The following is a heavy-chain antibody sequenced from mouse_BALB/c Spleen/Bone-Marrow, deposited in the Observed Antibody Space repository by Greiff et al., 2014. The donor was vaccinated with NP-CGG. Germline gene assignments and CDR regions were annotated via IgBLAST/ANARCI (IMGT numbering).Heavy chain of an antibody. D-gene: IGHD2-4*01. J-gene: IGHJ3*01. V-gene: IGHV1-28*01. Sequence: VQLQQPGLELMKPGASVKISCKASGYSFTSYYIHWVRQNHGKSLEWIGYIDPFNGVTIYNQKFKGKATLTADKSSSTAYMHLSSLTSEDSAVYYCARRVITTGPGFAYWGQGTLVTVSA. CDR2: IDPFNGVT. CDR1: GYSFTSYY. CDR3: ARRVITTGPGFAY.